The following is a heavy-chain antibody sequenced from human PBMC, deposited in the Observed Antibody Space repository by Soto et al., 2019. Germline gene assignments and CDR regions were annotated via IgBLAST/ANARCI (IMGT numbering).Heavy chain of an antibody. CDR1: GFTFSNAW. D-gene: IGHD3-9*01. J-gene: IGHJ4*01. CDR3: PSFSYFVIQIDLFDF. Sequence: PGGSLRLSCAASGFTFSNAWMSWVRQAPGKGLEWVGRIKSKIDGGTTDFAAPVKGRFAISRDDSKNIAYMQMNSLKIEDTAVIFFPSFSYFVIQIDLFDFWAHGSLVLVSS. V-gene: IGHV3-15*01. CDR2: IKSKIDGGTT.